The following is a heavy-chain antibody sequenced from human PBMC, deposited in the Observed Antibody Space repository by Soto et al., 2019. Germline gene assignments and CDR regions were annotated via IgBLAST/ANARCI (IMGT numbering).Heavy chain of an antibody. Sequence: QVQLQQWGAELLKPSETLSLTCAVYGGSFSGYYWSWIRQPPGKGLEWIGEINHSGSTNYNPSLKSRVTISVDTSKNQFSLKLSSVTAADTAVYYCARAKLGRTFDYWGQGTLVTVSS. CDR1: GGSFSGYY. D-gene: IGHD7-27*01. V-gene: IGHV4-34*01. J-gene: IGHJ4*02. CDR3: ARAKLGRTFDY. CDR2: INHSGST.